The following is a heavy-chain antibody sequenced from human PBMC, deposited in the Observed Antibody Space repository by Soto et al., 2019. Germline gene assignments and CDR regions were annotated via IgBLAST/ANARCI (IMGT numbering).Heavy chain of an antibody. J-gene: IGHJ6*01. CDR3: AKSTSAAVPYYGMDV. V-gene: IGHV3-30*18. CDR1: GFTFSSYG. Sequence: QVQLVESGGGVVQPGRSLRLSCAASGFTFSSYGMHWVRQAPGKGLEWVAVISYDGSNKYYADSVKGRFTISRDNSKNTLYLQMNSLRAEDTAVYYCAKSTSAAVPYYGMDVW. CDR2: ISYDGSNK. D-gene: IGHD6-13*01.